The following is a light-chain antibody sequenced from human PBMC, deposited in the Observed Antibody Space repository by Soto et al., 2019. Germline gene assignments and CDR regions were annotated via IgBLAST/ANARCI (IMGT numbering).Light chain of an antibody. V-gene: IGLV2-14*01. CDR3: SSYTSSSPYV. CDR2: EVS. CDR1: SSDVGVYNY. Sequence: QSALTQPASVSGSPGQSITISCTGTSSDVGVYNYVSWYQQHPGKAPKLMIYEVSNRPSGVSNRFSGSKSGNTASLTISGLQAEDEAEYYCSSYTSSSPYVFGTGTKLTV. J-gene: IGLJ1*01.